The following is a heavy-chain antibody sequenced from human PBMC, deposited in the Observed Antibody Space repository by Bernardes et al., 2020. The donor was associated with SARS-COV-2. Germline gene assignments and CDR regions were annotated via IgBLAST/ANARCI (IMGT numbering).Heavy chain of an antibody. D-gene: IGHD5-12*01. CDR1: GLNFINFG. CDR3: AKGLENVYDYRFDP. CDR2: LRNDGSDY. J-gene: IGHJ5*02. Sequence: GSLRLSCPASGLNFINFGMHWVRQAPCQGLEWVAILRNDGSDYNYADSVRGRFTISRDNSKNTLYLQMNSLRAEDTAVYYCAKGLENVYDYRFDPWGQGTLVTVSS. V-gene: IGHV3-30*02.